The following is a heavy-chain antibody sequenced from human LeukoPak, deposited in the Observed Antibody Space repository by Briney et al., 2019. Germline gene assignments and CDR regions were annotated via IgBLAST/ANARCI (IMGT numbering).Heavy chain of an antibody. CDR3: ARDQRYFDY. CDR1: GGSISSYY. Sequence: TSETLSLTCTVSGGSISSYYRSWIRQPPGKGLEWIGYIYYSGSTNYNPSLKSRVTISVDTSKNQFSLKLSSVTAADTAVYYCARDQRYFDYWGQGTLVTVSS. J-gene: IGHJ4*02. CDR2: IYYSGST. V-gene: IGHV4-59*01. D-gene: IGHD3-9*01.